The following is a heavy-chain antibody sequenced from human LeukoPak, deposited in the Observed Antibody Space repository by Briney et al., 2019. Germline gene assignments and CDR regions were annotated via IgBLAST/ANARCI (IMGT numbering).Heavy chain of an antibody. CDR2: ISYDGVNK. CDR1: GFIFGSYG. CDR3: AKGQRDYYDSNGLDY. D-gene: IGHD3-22*01. J-gene: IGHJ4*02. Sequence: PGGSLRLSCAASGFIFGSYGMHWVRQAPGKGLEWVAFISYDGVNKHYADSVKGRLTISRDNSKNTLYVQLNSLRAEDTAVYYCAKGQRDYYDSNGLDYWGQGTLVTVSS. V-gene: IGHV3-30*18.